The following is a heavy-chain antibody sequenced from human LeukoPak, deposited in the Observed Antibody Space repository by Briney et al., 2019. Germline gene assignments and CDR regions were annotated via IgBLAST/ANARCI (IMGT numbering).Heavy chain of an antibody. J-gene: IGHJ4*02. CDR1: GFTFSSYG. CDR2: IWYDGSNK. Sequence: SGGSLRLSCAASGFTFSSYGMHWVRQAPGKGLKWVAVIWYDGSNKYYADSVKGRFTISRDNAKNTLYLQMNSLRAEDTAVYYCAKRGDYDFWSGYIGKIDYWGQGTLVTVSS. D-gene: IGHD3-3*01. CDR3: AKRGDYDFWSGYIGKIDY. V-gene: IGHV3-33*03.